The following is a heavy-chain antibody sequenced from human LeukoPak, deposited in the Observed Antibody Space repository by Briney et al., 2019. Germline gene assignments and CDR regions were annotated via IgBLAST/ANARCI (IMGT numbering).Heavy chain of an antibody. J-gene: IGHJ4*02. CDR2: IYYSGST. CDR1: GGSISSYY. D-gene: IGHD6-19*01. V-gene: IGHV4-59*04. CDR3: ASTGIAVADAYYFDY. Sequence: PSETLSLTCTVSGGSISSYYWSWIRQPPGKGLEWIGYIYYSGSTYYNPSLKSRVTISVDTSKNQFSLKLSSVTAADTAVYYCASTGIAVADAYYFDYWGQGTLVTVSS.